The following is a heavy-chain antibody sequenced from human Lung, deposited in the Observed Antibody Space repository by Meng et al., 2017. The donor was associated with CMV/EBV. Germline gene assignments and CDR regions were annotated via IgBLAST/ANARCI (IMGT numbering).Heavy chain of an antibody. Sequence: LRLSXAISGDNVSSNSAAWNWIRQSPSRGLEWLGRTYYRSKWYNDFAPSVKSRITFNPDTSKNQLSLHLTSVTPEDTAVYYCARDLNYYDSSGNYYVGWLDPWGQGTQVTVSS. CDR1: GDNVSSNSAA. V-gene: IGHV6-1*01. J-gene: IGHJ5*02. D-gene: IGHD3-22*01. CDR2: TYYRSKWYN. CDR3: ARDLNYYDSSGNYYVGWLDP.